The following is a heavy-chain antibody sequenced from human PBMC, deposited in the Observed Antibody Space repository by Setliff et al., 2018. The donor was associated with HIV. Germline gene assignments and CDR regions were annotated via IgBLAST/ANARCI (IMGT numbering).Heavy chain of an antibody. CDR3: ASRAVAAFDY. Sequence: SETLSLTCTVFGGSISSGGYYWSWIRQHPGKGLEWIGYIYYSGSTYYNPSLKSRLTISLDTSKNQFSLKLSSVTAADMAVYYCASRAVAAFDYWGRGTLVTVSS. CDR1: GGSISSGGYY. D-gene: IGHD6-19*01. V-gene: IGHV4-31*03. J-gene: IGHJ4*02. CDR2: IYYSGST.